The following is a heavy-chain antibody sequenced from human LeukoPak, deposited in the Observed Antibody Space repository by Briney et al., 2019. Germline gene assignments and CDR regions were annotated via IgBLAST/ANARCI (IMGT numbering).Heavy chain of an antibody. CDR3: ARDGMTYGRHFDH. Sequence: RSGGSLRLSCAASGFTLSIYSMNSVRQAPGKGLEWVSSINWDGATTAYGDSVKGRVTISSDNPKSNVYLQIDSLRNDDMALFYCARDGMTYGRHFDHWGQGTLVPVSS. D-gene: IGHD3-10*01. CDR2: INWDGATT. J-gene: IGHJ4*02. V-gene: IGHV3-20*04. CDR1: GFTLSIYS.